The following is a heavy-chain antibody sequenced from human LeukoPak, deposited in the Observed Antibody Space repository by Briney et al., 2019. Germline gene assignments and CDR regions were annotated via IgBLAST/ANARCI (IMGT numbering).Heavy chain of an antibody. D-gene: IGHD3/OR15-3a*01. CDR3: ASQAWTAWFDP. CDR1: GGSFSGYY. J-gene: IGHJ5*02. V-gene: IGHV4-34*01. CDR2: INHSGST. Sequence: SETLSLTCAVYGGSFSGYYWSWIRQPPGKGLEWIGEINHSGSTNYNPSLKGRVTISVDTSKNQFSLKLSSVTAADTAVYYCASQAWTAWFDPWGQGTLVTVSS.